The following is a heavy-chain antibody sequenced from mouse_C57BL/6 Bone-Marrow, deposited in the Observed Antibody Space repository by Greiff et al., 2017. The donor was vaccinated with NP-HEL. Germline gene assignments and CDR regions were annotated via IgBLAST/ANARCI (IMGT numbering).Heavy chain of an antibody. J-gene: IGHJ4*01. CDR2: IWSGGST. CDR1: GFSLTSYG. CDR3: ASITTVPYAMDY. D-gene: IGHD1-1*01. V-gene: IGHV2-2*01. Sequence: VQLQQSGPGLVQPSQSLSITCTVSGFSLTSYGVHWVRQSPGKGLEWLGVIWSGGSTDYNAAIISRLSISKDNSKSQVFFKMNSLQADDTAIYYCASITTVPYAMDYWGQGTSVTVSS.